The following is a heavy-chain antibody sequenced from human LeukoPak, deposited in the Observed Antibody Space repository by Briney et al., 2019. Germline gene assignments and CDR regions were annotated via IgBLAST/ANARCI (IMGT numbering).Heavy chain of an antibody. CDR1: GFTFSSYW. Sequence: PGGSLRLSCAASGFTFSSYWMSWVRQPPGKGLEWIGEINHSGSTNYNPSLKSRVTISVDTSKNQFSLKLSSVTAADTAVYYCARAREYSGWFDPWGQGTLVTVSS. CDR2: INHSGST. D-gene: IGHD5-18*01. V-gene: IGHV4-34*01. CDR3: ARAREYSGWFDP. J-gene: IGHJ5*02.